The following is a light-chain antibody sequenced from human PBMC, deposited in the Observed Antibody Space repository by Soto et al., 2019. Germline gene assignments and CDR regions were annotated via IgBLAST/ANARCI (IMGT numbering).Light chain of an antibody. CDR3: GQFVSSPPRT. V-gene: IGKV3-20*01. CDR1: QSVSSN. CDR2: GVS. Sequence: EIVMTQSPATLSVSPGERATLSCRASQSVSSNLAWYQQKPGQAPRLLIYGVSNRATGIPDRFSGSGSGTDFILTISRLEPEDFALYYCGQFVSSPPRTFGQGTKVEIK. J-gene: IGKJ1*01.